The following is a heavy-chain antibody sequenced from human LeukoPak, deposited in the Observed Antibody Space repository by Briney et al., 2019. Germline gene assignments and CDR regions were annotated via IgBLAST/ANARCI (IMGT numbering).Heavy chain of an antibody. D-gene: IGHD6-6*01. CDR2: IWYDGSNK. J-gene: IGHJ6*02. V-gene: IGHV3-33*01. Sequence: GGSLRLSCAASGFTFSSYGMHWVRQAPGKGLEWVAVIWYDGSNKYYADSVKGRFTISRDNSKNTPYLQMNSLRAEDTAVYYCARDFAPNGAARDYYYYGMDVWGQGTTVTVSS. CDR1: GFTFSSYG. CDR3: ARDFAPNGAARDYYYYGMDV.